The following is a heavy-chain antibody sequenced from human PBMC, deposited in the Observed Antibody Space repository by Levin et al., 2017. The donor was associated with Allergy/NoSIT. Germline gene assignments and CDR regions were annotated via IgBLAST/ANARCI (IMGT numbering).Heavy chain of an antibody. CDR3: AREALNYDYIWGNYRPHFDY. CDR1: GYTFTSYY. D-gene: IGHD3-16*02. J-gene: IGHJ4*02. V-gene: IGHV1-46*01. Sequence: ASVKVSCKASGYTFTSYYMHWVRQAPGQGLEWMGIINPSGGSTSYAQQSEGRVTMTRDTSTSTVYMELSSMRSEDTAVYYCAREALNYDYIWGNYRPHFDYWGQGTLVTVSS. CDR2: INPSGGST.